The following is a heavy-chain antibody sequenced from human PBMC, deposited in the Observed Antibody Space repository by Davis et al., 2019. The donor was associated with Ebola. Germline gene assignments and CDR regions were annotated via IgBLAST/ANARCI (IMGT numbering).Heavy chain of an antibody. CDR1: GYTFTGYY. V-gene: IGHV1-2*02. Sequence: SVKVSCKASGYTFTGYYMHWVRQAPGQGLEWMGWINPNSGGTNYAQKFQGRVTMTRDTSISTAYMELRSLRSDDTAVYYCARENQGDGSGSYSFGDNWFDPWGQGTLVTVSS. D-gene: IGHD3-10*01. CDR3: ARENQGDGSGSYSFGDNWFDP. CDR2: INPNSGGT. J-gene: IGHJ5*02.